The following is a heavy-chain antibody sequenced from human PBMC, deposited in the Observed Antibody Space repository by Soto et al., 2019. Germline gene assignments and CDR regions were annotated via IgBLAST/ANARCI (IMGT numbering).Heavy chain of an antibody. CDR3: ARSTWGYAFDI. V-gene: IGHV4-59*01. Sequence: SETLSLTCTVPGGSISSYYWTWIRQPPGKGLEWIGYIYNSGTTNYNPSLKSRVTISVDTSKNQFSLKLSSVTAADTAVYYCARSTWGYAFDIWSQGTMVTVSS. CDR2: IYNSGTT. CDR1: GGSISSYY. D-gene: IGHD1-26*01. J-gene: IGHJ3*02.